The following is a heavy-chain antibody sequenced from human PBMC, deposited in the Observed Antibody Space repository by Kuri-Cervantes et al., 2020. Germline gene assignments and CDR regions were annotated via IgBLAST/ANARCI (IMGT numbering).Heavy chain of an antibody. D-gene: IGHD3-10*01. J-gene: IGHJ5*02. CDR2: IFTGGEI. Sequence: SETLSLTCTVSGGSISSYYWSWIRQPAGEGLEWIGRIFTGGEIIYNPSLRSRVTISVDKSKNQFSLKLSSVTAADTAVYYCTRDRGGFYGSGSYYSLSAGWFDPWGQGTLVTVSS. V-gene: IGHV4-4*07. CDR3: TRDRGGFYGSGSYYSLSAGWFDP. CDR1: GGSISSYY.